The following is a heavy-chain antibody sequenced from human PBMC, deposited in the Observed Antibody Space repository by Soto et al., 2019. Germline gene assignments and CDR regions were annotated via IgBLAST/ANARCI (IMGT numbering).Heavy chain of an antibody. CDR3: LALIVLMVYATTVYYFDY. Sequence: GGSLRLSCAASGFTFSSYGMHWVRQAPGKGLEWVAVISYDGSNKYYADSVKGRFTISRDNSKNTLYLQMNSLRAEDTAVYRSLALIVLMVYATTVYYFDYWGQGTLVTVSS. J-gene: IGHJ4*02. CDR1: GFTFSSYG. CDR2: ISYDGSNK. V-gene: IGHV3-30*03. D-gene: IGHD2-8*01.